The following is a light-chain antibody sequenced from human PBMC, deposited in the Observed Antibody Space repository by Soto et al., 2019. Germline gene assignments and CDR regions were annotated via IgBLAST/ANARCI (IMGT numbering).Light chain of an antibody. CDR1: QSIVANY. J-gene: IGKJ1*01. V-gene: IGKV3-20*01. Sequence: EIVLTQSPGTLSLSPGEGATLSCRASQSIVANYLAWYQQKPGQSHRLLIYGVSSRATGIPDRFSGSESRTDFTLTINRLEPEDSAVYYCQQYGSSPGTFGQGTKVEIK. CDR3: QQYGSSPGT. CDR2: GVS.